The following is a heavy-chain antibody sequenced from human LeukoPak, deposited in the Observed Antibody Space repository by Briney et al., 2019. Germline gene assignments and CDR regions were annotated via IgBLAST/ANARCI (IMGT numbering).Heavy chain of an antibody. CDR2: ISSSSSYI. CDR3: ASSDWAKDTFDY. D-gene: IGHD2-21*01. Sequence: GGSLRLSCAGSGFTFSNYSMNWVGHAPGKGLEWVSSISSSSSYIYYADSVKGRFTVSRDNAKNSLYLQMNSLRVEDTAVFYCASSDWAKDTFDYWGQGTLVTVSS. CDR1: GFTFSNYS. J-gene: IGHJ4*02. V-gene: IGHV3-21*01.